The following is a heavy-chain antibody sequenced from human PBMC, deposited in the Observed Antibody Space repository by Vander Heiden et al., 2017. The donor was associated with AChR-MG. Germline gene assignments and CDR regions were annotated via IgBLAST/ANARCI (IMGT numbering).Heavy chain of an antibody. J-gene: IGHJ4*02. V-gene: IGHV3-11*01. CDR3: ARDWGSGWSDY. CDR1: GFTFSDYY. Sequence: QVQLVASGRGLVKPGGSLRLSCAAPGFTFSDYYMSWIRQAPGKGREWVSYISSSGSTIYYADSVKGRFTISRDNAKNSLYLQMNSLRAEDTAAYYCARDWGSGWSDYWGQGTLVTVSS. D-gene: IGHD6-19*01. CDR2: ISSSGSTI.